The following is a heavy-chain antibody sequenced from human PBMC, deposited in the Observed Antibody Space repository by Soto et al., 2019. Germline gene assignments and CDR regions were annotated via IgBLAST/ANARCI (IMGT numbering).Heavy chain of an antibody. V-gene: IGHV1-3*01. J-gene: IGHJ6*02. CDR1: GYTFTSYA. CDR2: INAGNGNT. Sequence: ASVKVSCKASGYTFTSYAMHWVRQAPGQRLEWMGWINAGNGNTKYSQKFQGRVTITRDTSASTAYMELSSLRSEDTAVYYCARSGQWLPYYYYGMDVWGQGTTVTVS. D-gene: IGHD6-19*01. CDR3: ARSGQWLPYYYYGMDV.